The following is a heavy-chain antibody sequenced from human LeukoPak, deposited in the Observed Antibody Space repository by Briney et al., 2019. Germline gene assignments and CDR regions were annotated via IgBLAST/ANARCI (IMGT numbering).Heavy chain of an antibody. CDR3: AKGRGTAVTSAANY. V-gene: IGHV3-23*01. CDR1: GFTFSSYA. Sequence: PGGSLRLSCAASGFTFSSYAMSWVRPAPGKGLEWVSSISGSGDNTYYADSVKDRFSISRDNSKTTVSLQMNSLRAEDTAVYYCAKGRGTAVTSAANYWGQGTLVTVSS. D-gene: IGHD4-17*01. CDR2: ISGSGDNT. J-gene: IGHJ4*02.